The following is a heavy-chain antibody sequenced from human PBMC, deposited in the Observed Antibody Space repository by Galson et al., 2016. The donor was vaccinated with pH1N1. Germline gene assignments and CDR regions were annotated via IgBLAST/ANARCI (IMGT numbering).Heavy chain of an antibody. D-gene: IGHD3-10*01. J-gene: IGHJ6*02. Sequence: PALVKPTQTLKLTCTFSGFSLSTFGVRVSWIRQSPGKALEWLARIDWDDEKFYSPSLKTRLTISKDTSKDQVVLTMTNMDPVDTGTYYCARMGVASGGRYYYGMDAWGQGTTVTVSS. CDR3: ARMGVASGGRYYYGMDA. CDR2: IDWDDEK. CDR1: GFSLSTFGVR. V-gene: IGHV2-70*04.